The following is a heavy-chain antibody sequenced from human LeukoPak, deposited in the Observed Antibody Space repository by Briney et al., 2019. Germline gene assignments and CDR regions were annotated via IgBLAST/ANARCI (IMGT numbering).Heavy chain of an antibody. CDR2: IYYSGST. Sequence: SETLSLTCTVSGGSISSTNYYWGWIRQPPGKGLEWIGSIYYSGSTYYNPSLRGRVTISVDTSKNQFSLKLSSVTAADTAVYYCASLGNSYSYGSAYYYYYVDVWGKGTTVTVSS. CDR3: ASLGNSYSYGSAYYYYYVDV. J-gene: IGHJ6*03. CDR1: GGSISSTNYY. D-gene: IGHD5-18*01. V-gene: IGHV4-39*01.